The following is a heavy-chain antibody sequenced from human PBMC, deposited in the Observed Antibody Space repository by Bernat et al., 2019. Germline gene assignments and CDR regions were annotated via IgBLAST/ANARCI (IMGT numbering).Heavy chain of an antibody. V-gene: IGHV4-61*02. J-gene: IGHJ5*02. CDR3: ARVIPLRFLAKFDP. Sequence: QVQLQESGPGLVKPSQTLSLTCTVSGGSISSGSYYWSWIRQPAGKGLEWIGRIYTSGSTNYNPSLKSRVTISVDTSKNQFSLKLSSVTAADTAVYYCARVIPLRFLAKFDPRGQGTLVTVSS. CDR2: IYTSGST. CDR1: GGSISSGSYY. D-gene: IGHD3-3*01.